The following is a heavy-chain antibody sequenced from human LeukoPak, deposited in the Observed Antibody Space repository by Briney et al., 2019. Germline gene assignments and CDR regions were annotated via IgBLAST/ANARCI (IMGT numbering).Heavy chain of an antibody. V-gene: IGHV4-30-2*01. CDR3: ASRGARGAFDI. D-gene: IGHD1-26*01. J-gene: IGHJ3*02. Sequence: SETLSLTCAVSGGSISSGGYSWSWIRQPPGKGLEWIGYIYHSGSTYYNPSLKSRVTISVDRSKNQLSLKLSSVTAADTAVYYCASRGARGAFDIRGQGTMVTVSS. CDR1: GGSISSGGYS. CDR2: IYHSGST.